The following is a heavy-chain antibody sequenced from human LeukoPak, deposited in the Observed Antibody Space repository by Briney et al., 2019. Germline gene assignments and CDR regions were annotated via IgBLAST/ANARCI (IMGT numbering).Heavy chain of an antibody. V-gene: IGHV3-23*01. Sequence: PGGSLRLSCAASGFTFSSSWMHWVCQAPEKGLEWVSAITGPGGSTYYADSVKGRFTISRDNSKNTLYLQMNSLRAEDTAVYYCAKDPPILRWSFDYWGQGTLVTVSS. CDR3: AKDPPILRWSFDY. J-gene: IGHJ4*02. CDR1: GFTFSSSW. CDR2: ITGPGGST. D-gene: IGHD4-23*01.